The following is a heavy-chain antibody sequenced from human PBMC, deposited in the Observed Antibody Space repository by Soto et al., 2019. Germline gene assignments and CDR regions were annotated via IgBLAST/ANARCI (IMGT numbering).Heavy chain of an antibody. CDR2: INTYNGDT. V-gene: IGHV1-18*01. CDR1: GYRFDDKG. Sequence: ASVKVSCKASGYRFDDKGIIWVRQAPGQGLEWVGWINTYNGDTNYVEKVQDRVTMTTDTSTRTAYMDLRSLRSDDTAVYYCARVRAGDYHDAFDIWGQGTMVTVSS. J-gene: IGHJ3*02. CDR3: ARVRAGDYHDAFDI. D-gene: IGHD4-17*01.